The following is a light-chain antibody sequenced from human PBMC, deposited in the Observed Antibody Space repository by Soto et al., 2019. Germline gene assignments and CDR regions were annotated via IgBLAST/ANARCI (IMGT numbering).Light chain of an antibody. Sequence: EIVLTQSPATLSLSPWERATLSCRASQSVSSYLAWYQQKPGQAPRLLIYDASNRATGIPARFSGSGSGTDFALTISRLEPEDFAVYYCQQYISSPRTFGQGTKVDI. V-gene: IGKV3-11*01. CDR1: QSVSSY. CDR2: DAS. J-gene: IGKJ1*01. CDR3: QQYISSPRT.